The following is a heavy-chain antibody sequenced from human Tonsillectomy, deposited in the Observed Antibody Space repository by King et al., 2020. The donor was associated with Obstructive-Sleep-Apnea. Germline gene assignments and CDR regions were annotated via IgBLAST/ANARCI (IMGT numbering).Heavy chain of an antibody. CDR2: ISHSGFT. D-gene: IGHD3-10*01. CDR3: PRRESVMRGVRLSRYFDD. Sequence: QLQESGPGLVKPSGTLSLTCGVSGGSVNNSNWWNWVRQTPGKGLEWIGEISHSGFTNYNPSLRSRVTITLDRSKNQFSLKLSSVTAADTAVYYCPRRESVMRGVRLSRYFDDWGQGTLVTVSS. V-gene: IGHV4-4*02. CDR1: GGSVNNSNW. J-gene: IGHJ4*02.